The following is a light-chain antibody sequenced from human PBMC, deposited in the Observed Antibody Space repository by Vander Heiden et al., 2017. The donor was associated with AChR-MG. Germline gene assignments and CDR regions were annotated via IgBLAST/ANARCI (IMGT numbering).Light chain of an antibody. CDR3: NSRDSSGNHLGV. CDR1: RPRSYY. CDR2: GKN. V-gene: IGLV3-19*01. Sequence: SSELTPDPAVSVALGQPVRITCEGDRPRSYYASWYQQKPGQAPVLVIYGKNNRPLGIPDRFSGSSSGNTASLTITGAQAEDEADYYCNSRDSSGNHLGVFGGGTKLTVL. J-gene: IGLJ2*01.